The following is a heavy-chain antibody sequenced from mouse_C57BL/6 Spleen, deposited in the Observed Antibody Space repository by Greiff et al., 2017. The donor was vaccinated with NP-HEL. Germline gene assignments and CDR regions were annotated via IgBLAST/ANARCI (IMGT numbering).Heavy chain of an antibody. Sequence: VQLQQSGAELARPGASVKMSCKASGYTFTSYTMHWVKQRPGQGLEWIGYINPSSGYTKYNQKFKDKATLTADKSSSTAYMQLSSLTSEDSAVYYCARSETYYGSPYYYAMDYWGQGTSVTVSS. CDR1: GYTFTSYT. CDR2: INPSSGYT. V-gene: IGHV1-4*01. J-gene: IGHJ4*01. D-gene: IGHD1-1*01. CDR3: ARSETYYGSPYYYAMDY.